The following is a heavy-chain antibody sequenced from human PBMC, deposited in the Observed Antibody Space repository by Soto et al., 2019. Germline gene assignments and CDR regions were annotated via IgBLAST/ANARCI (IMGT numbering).Heavy chain of an antibody. CDR1: GGSISSGGYS. CDR2: IYHSGST. V-gene: IGHV4-30-2*01. J-gene: IGHJ5*02. CDR3: ARGPGTTSFSWFDP. Sequence: PSETLSLTCAVSGGSISSGGYSWSWIRQPPGKGLEWIGYIYHSGSTYYNPSLKSRVTISVDRSKNQFSLKLSSVTAADTAVYYCARGPGTTSFSWFDPWGQGTLVTVSS. D-gene: IGHD1-1*01.